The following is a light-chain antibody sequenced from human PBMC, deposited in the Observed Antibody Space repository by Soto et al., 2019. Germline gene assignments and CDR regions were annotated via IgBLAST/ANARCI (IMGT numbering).Light chain of an antibody. CDR3: NSQTTSGIRV. CDR2: EVS. CDR1: ISDVGGYNY. Sequence: QSALTQPASVSVSPGQSITISCTGTISDVGGYNYVSWYQQHPGKAPKLIIYEVSYRPSGVSNRFSGSKSAYTASLTISGLQAEDEADYYCNSQTTSGIRVFGTGTKVTVL. V-gene: IGLV2-14*01. J-gene: IGLJ1*01.